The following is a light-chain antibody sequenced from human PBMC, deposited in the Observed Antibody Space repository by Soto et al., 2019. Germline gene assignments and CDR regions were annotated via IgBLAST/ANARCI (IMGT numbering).Light chain of an antibody. V-gene: IGKV3-11*01. CDR1: QSVTTSY. CDR3: QQRSNWLFT. CDR2: DAS. J-gene: IGKJ3*01. Sequence: EIVLTQSPGTLSLSPGERATLSCRAGQSVTTSYLAWYQQKPGQAPRLLIYDASNRATGIPARFSGSGSGTDFTLTISSLEPEDFAVYYCQQRSNWLFTFGPGTKVDIK.